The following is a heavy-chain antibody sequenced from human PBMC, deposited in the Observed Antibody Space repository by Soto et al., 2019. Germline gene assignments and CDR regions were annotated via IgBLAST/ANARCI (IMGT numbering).Heavy chain of an antibody. V-gene: IGHV1-3*01. J-gene: IGHJ5*02. D-gene: IGHD5-12*01. Sequence: QVQLVQSGTEVKKPGASVKVSCKASGITFTTYAIHWVRQAPGQGLEWMGWINAGNGNTRYSQKFQGRVTLTRDTSASTADMDLSSLTSEDAAISYCARAISGYVTWGQGTLVTVSS. CDR1: GITFTTYA. CDR3: ARAISGYVT. CDR2: INAGNGNT.